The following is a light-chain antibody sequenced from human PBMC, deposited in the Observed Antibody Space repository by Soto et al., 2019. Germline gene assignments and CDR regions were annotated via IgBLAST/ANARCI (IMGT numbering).Light chain of an antibody. V-gene: IGKV1-5*01. J-gene: IGKJ2*01. CDR1: QSISSW. Sequence: DIQMTQSPSTLSASVGDRVTITCRASQSISSWLAWYQQKPGKAPKLLISSASSLQSGVPLRFSGSGSGTDFTLTISSLQPDDFATYDCQQYNSFFYTFGQGTKLEIK. CDR2: SAS. CDR3: QQYNSFFYT.